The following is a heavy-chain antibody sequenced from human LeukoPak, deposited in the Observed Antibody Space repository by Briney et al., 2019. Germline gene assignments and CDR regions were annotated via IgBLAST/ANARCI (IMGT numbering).Heavy chain of an antibody. CDR2: ISAYNGNT. Sequence: ASVKVSCKASGYSFSSYGISWVRQAPGQGLEWMGWISAYNGNTNYAQKLQGRGTMTTDTSTSTAYMELRSLRSEDTAVYYCAREGDSYGIDYWGQGTLVTVSS. CDR1: GYSFSSYG. J-gene: IGHJ4*02. D-gene: IGHD5-18*01. V-gene: IGHV1-18*01. CDR3: AREGDSYGIDY.